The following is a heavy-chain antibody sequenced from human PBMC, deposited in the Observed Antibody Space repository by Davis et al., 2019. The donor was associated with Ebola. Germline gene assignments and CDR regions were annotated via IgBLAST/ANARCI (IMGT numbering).Heavy chain of an antibody. J-gene: IGHJ4*02. Sequence: GESLKISCAASGFTFSSYGMHWVRQAPGKGLEWVAVISYDGSNKYYADSVKGRFTISRDNSKNTLYLQMNSLRAEDTAVYYCAKVQLWPLGVDYWGQGTLVTVSS. CDR2: ISYDGSNK. V-gene: IGHV3-30*18. D-gene: IGHD5-18*01. CDR1: GFTFSSYG. CDR3: AKVQLWPLGVDY.